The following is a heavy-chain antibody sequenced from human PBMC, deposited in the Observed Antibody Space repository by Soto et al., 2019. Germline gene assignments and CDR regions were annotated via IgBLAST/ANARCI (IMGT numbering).Heavy chain of an antibody. CDR1: GGAISGYY. V-gene: IGHV4-59*01. D-gene: IGHD5-18*01. CDR3: ARSGSKYGANAFDI. Sequence: PSETLSLTCTVSGGAISGYYWNWIRQPPGKGLEYIGHIYYIGTTNYNPSLKSRATISVDTSKNKFSLKLTSVTAADTAVYFCARSGSKYGANAFDIWDQGTMVTVSS. CDR2: IYYIGTT. J-gene: IGHJ3*02.